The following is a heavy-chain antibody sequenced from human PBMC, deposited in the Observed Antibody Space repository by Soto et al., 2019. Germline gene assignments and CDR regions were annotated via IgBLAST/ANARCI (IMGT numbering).Heavy chain of an antibody. V-gene: IGHV3-21*01. Sequence: PGGSLRLSCAASGFTFSSYSMNWVRQAPGKGLEWVSSISSSSSYIYYADSVKGRFTISRDNAKNSLYLQMNSLRAEDTAVYYCARDLKPEYDILTGSYYYYMDVWGKGTTVTVSS. CDR2: ISSSSSYI. CDR1: GFTFSSYS. J-gene: IGHJ6*03. D-gene: IGHD3-9*01. CDR3: ARDLKPEYDILTGSYYYYMDV.